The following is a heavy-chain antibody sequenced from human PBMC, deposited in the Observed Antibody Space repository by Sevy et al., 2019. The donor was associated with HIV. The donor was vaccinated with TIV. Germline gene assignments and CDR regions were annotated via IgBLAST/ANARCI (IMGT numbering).Heavy chain of an antibody. CDR3: AGRKVGDFWSGSIRGPWAGGPLFDY. CDR2: ISHSGDST. Sequence: GGSLRLSCTSSGFTFSSYAMNWVRQAPGKGLEWVSTISHSGDSTYYADSVKGRFTVSRDKSGNTLYLQMNSLRAEDTALYYCAGRKVGDFWSGSIRGPWAGGPLFDYWGQGTLVTVSS. CDR1: GFTFSSYA. J-gene: IGHJ4*02. D-gene: IGHD3-3*01. V-gene: IGHV3-23*01.